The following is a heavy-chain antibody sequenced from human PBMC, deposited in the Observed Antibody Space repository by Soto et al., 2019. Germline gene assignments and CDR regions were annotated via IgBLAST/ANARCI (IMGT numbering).Heavy chain of an antibody. CDR3: ARSYYDFWRGNCFDP. V-gene: IGHV1-8*01. D-gene: IGHD3-3*01. J-gene: IGHJ5*02. Sequence: ASVKISCKASGYTFTSYDINWVRQATGQGLEWMGRMNPNSGNTGYAQKFQGRVTMTRTTSISTAYMELSSRRSEDTAVTYCARSYYDFWRGNCFDPWGQGTLVTV. CDR2: MNPNSGNT. CDR1: GYTFTSYD.